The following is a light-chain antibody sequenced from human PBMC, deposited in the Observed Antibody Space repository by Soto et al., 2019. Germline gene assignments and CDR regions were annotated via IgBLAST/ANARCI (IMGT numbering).Light chain of an antibody. CDR2: EVS. CDR3: SSYTSSSTLYV. J-gene: IGLJ1*01. Sequence: QSALPQPASVSWSPGQSITISCTVTSSDVGGYNYVSWYQQHPGKAPKLMIYEVSNRPSGVSNRFSGSKSGNTASLTISGLQAEDEADYYCSSYTSSSTLYVFGTGTKVTVL. V-gene: IGLV2-14*01. CDR1: SSDVGGYNY.